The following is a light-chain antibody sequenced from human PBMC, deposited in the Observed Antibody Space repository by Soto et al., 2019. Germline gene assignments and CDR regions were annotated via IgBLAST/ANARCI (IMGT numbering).Light chain of an antibody. Sequence: IVLTPSPAALYLSPGERATLSCRASQSVGSSLAWYQQKPGQAPSLLIYDASNKAPGIPARFSGSGSGTAFTLTISSLEPEDFAVYYCRQRNNWPTTFGQGTRLEIK. CDR1: QSVGSS. V-gene: IGKV3-11*01. CDR3: RQRNNWPTT. CDR2: DAS. J-gene: IGKJ5*01.